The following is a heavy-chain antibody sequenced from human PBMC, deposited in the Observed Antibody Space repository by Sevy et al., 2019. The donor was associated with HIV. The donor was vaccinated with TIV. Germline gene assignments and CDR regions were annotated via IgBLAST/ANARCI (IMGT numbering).Heavy chain of an antibody. J-gene: IGHJ5*01. V-gene: IGHV4-31*03. CDR2: MYHSGST. D-gene: IGHD2-15*01. CDR3: ARATGSSAGLDS. CDR1: GGSISSGGYF. Sequence: SDTLSLTCTVSGGSISSGGYFWSWIRQHPGKGLEWIGYMYHSGSTYYNPSLKSRLSMSMDPSKNQFSLRMSTVTAADTAIYFCARATGSSAGLDSWGHGTVVTVSS.